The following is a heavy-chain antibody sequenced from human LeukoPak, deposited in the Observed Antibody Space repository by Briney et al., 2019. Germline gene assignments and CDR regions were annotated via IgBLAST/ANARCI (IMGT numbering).Heavy chain of an antibody. V-gene: IGHV3-7*01. Sequence: PGGSLRLSCAASGFTFSSYWMSWVRQAPGKGREWVANIKQDGSEKYYVDSVKGRFTISRDNAKNSLYMQMNSLRAEDTAVYYCARDGDSSGWYGGDWFDPWGQGTLVTVSS. J-gene: IGHJ5*02. CDR2: IKQDGSEK. CDR3: ARDGDSSGWYGGDWFDP. D-gene: IGHD6-19*01. CDR1: GFTFSSYW.